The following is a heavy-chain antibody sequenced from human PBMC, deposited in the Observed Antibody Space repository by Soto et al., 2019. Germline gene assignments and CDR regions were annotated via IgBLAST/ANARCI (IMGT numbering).Heavy chain of an antibody. Sequence: PSETLSLTCTVSGGSISSYYWSWIRQPPGKGLEWIGYIYYSGSTNYNPSLKSRVTISVDTSKNQFSLKLSSVTAADTAVYYCARDLGYSSGWYGSIDYWGQGTQVTVSS. J-gene: IGHJ4*02. V-gene: IGHV4-59*01. D-gene: IGHD6-19*01. CDR2: IYYSGST. CDR3: ARDLGYSSGWYGSIDY. CDR1: GGSISSYY.